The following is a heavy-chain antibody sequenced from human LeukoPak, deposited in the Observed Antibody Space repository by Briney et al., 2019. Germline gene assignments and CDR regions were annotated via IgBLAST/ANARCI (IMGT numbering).Heavy chain of an antibody. J-gene: IGHJ5*02. CDR1: GGTFSSYA. Sequence: GASVKVSCKASGGTFSSYAISWVRQAPGQGLEWMGGIIPIFGTANYAQKFQGRVTITADESTSTAYMELSSLRSEDTAVCYCARGSGRVLPYDTILRWFDPWGQGTLVTVSS. CDR2: IIPIFGTA. V-gene: IGHV1-69*13. D-gene: IGHD3-9*01. CDR3: ARGSGRVLPYDTILRWFDP.